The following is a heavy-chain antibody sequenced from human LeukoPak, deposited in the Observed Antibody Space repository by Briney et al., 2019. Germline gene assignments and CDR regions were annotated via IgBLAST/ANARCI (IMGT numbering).Heavy chain of an antibody. V-gene: IGHV1-69*13. D-gene: IGHD4-17*01. CDR2: IIPIFGTA. Sequence: SVNVSCKASGGTFSSYAISWVRQAPGQGLEWMGGIIPIFGTANYAQKFQGRVTITADESTSTAYMELSSLRSEDTAVYYCARERATGDYDWFDPWGQGTLVTVSS. CDR3: ARERATGDYDWFDP. J-gene: IGHJ5*02. CDR1: GGTFSSYA.